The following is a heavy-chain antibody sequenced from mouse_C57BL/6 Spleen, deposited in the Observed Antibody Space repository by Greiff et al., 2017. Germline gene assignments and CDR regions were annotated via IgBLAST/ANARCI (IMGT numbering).Heavy chain of an antibody. D-gene: IGHD1-1*01. J-gene: IGHJ1*03. Sequence: EVKLVESGEGLVKPGGSLKLSCAASGFTFSSYAMSWVRQTPEKRLEWVAYISSGGDYIYYADTVKGRFTFARDNARNTLYLQMSSLKSEDTALYYCTRGDYYGSSHWYFDVWGTGTTVTVSS. V-gene: IGHV5-9-1*02. CDR2: ISSGGDYI. CDR3: TRGDYYGSSHWYFDV. CDR1: GFTFSSYA.